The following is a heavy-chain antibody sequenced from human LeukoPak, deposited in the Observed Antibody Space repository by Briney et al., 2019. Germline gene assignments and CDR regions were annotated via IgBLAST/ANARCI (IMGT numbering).Heavy chain of an antibody. J-gene: IGHJ4*02. CDR1: GGTISSSSKY. Sequence: SETLSLTRTVSGGTISSSSKYWGWIRQPPGKGLEWIGSIYYSGSTYYNPSLKSRVTISVDTSKNQFSLKLSSVTAADTAVYYCARGDCSGGCCYLFDYWGQGALVTVSS. CDR2: IYYSGST. CDR3: ARGDCSGGCCYLFDY. D-gene: IGHD2-15*01. V-gene: IGHV4-39*01.